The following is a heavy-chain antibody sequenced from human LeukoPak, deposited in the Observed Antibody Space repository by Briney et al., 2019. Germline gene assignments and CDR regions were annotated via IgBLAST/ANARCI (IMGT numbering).Heavy chain of an antibody. J-gene: IGHJ4*02. Sequence: GTVSLICAVSGGSISSSNWWSWVRQPPGKGLEWIGEIYHSGSTNYNPSLKSRVTISVDKSKNQFSLKLSSVTAADTAVYYCATRSITMVRGVINNYWGQGTLVTVSS. V-gene: IGHV4-4*02. CDR3: ATRSITMVRGVINNY. CDR2: IYHSGST. CDR1: GGSISSSNW. D-gene: IGHD3-10*01.